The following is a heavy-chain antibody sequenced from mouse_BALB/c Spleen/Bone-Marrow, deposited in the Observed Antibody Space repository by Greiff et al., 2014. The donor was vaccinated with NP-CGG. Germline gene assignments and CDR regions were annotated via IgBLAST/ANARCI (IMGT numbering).Heavy chain of an antibody. D-gene: IGHD2-1*01. CDR2: IYPGSGNT. CDR3: TRWNGHYEGFAY. Sequence: LEQPGSELVRPGASVKLSCKGSGYTFTTYWVHWVKQRHGQGLEWIGNIYPGSGNTNYGEKFKTKGTLTVDTSSSTAYMHLSSLTSEDSAVYYCTRWNGHYEGFAYWGQGTLVTVSA. CDR1: GYTFTTYW. J-gene: IGHJ3*01. V-gene: IGHV1S22*01.